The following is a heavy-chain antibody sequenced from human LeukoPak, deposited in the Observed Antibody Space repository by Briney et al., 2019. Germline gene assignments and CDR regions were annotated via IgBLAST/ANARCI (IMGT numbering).Heavy chain of an antibody. CDR2: ISGSGGST. V-gene: IGHV3-23*01. D-gene: IGHD3-22*01. J-gene: IGHJ5*02. Sequence: GASLRLSCAASGFTFSSYAMSWVRQAPGKGLEWVSAISGSGGSTYYADSVKGRFTISRDNSKNTLYLQMNSLRAEDTAVYYCAKGINMIVVVMDRFDPWGQGTLVTVSS. CDR3: AKGINMIVVVMDRFDP. CDR1: GFTFSSYA.